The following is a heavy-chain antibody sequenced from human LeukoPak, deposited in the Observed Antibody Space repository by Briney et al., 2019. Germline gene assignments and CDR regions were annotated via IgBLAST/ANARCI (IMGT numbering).Heavy chain of an antibody. D-gene: IGHD6-19*01. CDR2: IYHSGST. CDR3: ARGSSGDRYFDY. Sequence: SDTLSLTCTVSGYSISSGYYWGWIRPPPGKGLAWIGSIYHSGSTYYNPSLKGRVTISVDTSKNQFSLKLSSVTAADTAVYYCARGSSGDRYFDYWGQGTLVTVSS. V-gene: IGHV4-38-2*02. J-gene: IGHJ4*01. CDR1: GYSISSGYY.